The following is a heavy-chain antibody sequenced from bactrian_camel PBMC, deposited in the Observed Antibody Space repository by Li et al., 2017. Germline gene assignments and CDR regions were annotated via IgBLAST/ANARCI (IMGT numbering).Heavy chain of an antibody. CDR1: GYTYTAIS. CDR3: AADRFGCLRGRTALDSTTAFAY. J-gene: IGHJ6*01. V-gene: IGHV3S1*01. CDR2: LYIGVDTTYNT. Sequence: HVQLVESGGGLVQPGGSLRLSCAASGYTYTAISMAWFRQAPGKEREGVACLYIGVDTTYNTYYSDSVKGRFAVSQDNAKNTVHLQMNSLEPEDTAMYYCAADRFGCLRGRTALDSTTAFAYWGQGTQVTVS. D-gene: IGHD3*01.